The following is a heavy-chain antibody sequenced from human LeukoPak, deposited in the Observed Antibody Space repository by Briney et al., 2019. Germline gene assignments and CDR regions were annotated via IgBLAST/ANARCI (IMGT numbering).Heavy chain of an antibody. CDR3: TTDEWELHFDY. D-gene: IGHD1-26*01. V-gene: IGHV3-72*01. CDR2: CRNKANSYTT. CDR1: GFTFSDHY. Sequence: GGSLRLSCAASGFTFSDHYMDWVRQAPGKGLEWVGRCRNKANSYTTEYAASVEGRFTISRDDSKNTLYLQMNSLKTEDTAVYYCTTDEWELHFDYWGQGTLVTVSS. J-gene: IGHJ4*02.